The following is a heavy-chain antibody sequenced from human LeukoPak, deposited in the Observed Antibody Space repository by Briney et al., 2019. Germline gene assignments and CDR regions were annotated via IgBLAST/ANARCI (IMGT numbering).Heavy chain of an antibody. CDR3: ARDRPYYDFWSGYYTDY. CDR2: ISSSSSTI. V-gene: IGHV3-48*01. J-gene: IGHJ4*02. CDR1: GFTFSSYS. Sequence: GGSLRLSCAASGFTFSSYSMNCVRQAPGKGLECVSYISSSSSTIYYADSVKGRFTISRDNAKNSLYLQMNSLRAEDTAEYYCARDRPYYDFWSGYYTDYWGQGTLVTVSS. D-gene: IGHD3-3*01.